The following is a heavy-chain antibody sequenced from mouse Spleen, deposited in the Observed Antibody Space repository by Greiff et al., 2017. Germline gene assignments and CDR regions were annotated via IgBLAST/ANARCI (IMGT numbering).Heavy chain of an antibody. CDR2: IYPSDSET. V-gene: IGHV1-61*01. J-gene: IGHJ2*01. Sequence: QVQLQQPGAELVRPGSSVKLSCKASGYTFTSYWMDWVKQRPGQGLEWIGNIYPSDSETHYNQKFKDKATLTVDKSSSTAYMQLSSLTSEDSAVYYCARSSTGNDYWGQGTTLTVSS. CDR3: ARSSTGNDY. CDR1: GYTFTSYW. D-gene: IGHD4-1*01.